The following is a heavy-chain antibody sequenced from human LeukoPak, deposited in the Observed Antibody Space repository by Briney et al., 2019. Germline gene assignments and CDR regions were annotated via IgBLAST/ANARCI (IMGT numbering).Heavy chain of an antibody. D-gene: IGHD4-17*01. Sequence: GGSLRLSCAASGFTFNTYVMNWVRQAPGKGLEWVSAISDGGATTYYADSVKGRFTISRDNSKNTLYLAMDSLRPEDTAVYYCAKKLSTLDGRKDYDFYDWGQGTLVTVSS. CDR1: GFTFNTYV. J-gene: IGHJ4*02. V-gene: IGHV3-23*01. CDR2: ISDGGATT. CDR3: AKKLSTLDGRKDYDFYD.